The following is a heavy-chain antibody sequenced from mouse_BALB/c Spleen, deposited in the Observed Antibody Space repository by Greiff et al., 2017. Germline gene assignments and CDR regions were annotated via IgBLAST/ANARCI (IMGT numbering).Heavy chain of an antibody. Sequence: EVQLQQSGPELVKPGASVKISCKASGYTFTDYNMHWVKQSHGKSLEWIGYIYPHNGGTGYNQKFKSKATLTVDNSSSTAYMELRSLTSEDSAVYYCARGNYRYDDGAWFAYWGQGTLVTVSA. CDR2: IYPHNGGT. CDR1: GYTFTDYN. D-gene: IGHD2-14*01. J-gene: IGHJ3*01. CDR3: ARGNYRYDDGAWFAY. V-gene: IGHV1S29*02.